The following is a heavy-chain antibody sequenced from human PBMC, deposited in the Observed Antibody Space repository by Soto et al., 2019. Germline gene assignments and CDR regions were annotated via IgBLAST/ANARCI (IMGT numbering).Heavy chain of an antibody. CDR2: IFRNGDT. CDR3: ARDARLEGATVGLYDF. D-gene: IGHD3-16*01. J-gene: IGHJ4*02. Sequence: QVQLQESGPGLVKPSETLSLTCTVSGDSFSSYYWSWVRRPGGKGLEWIGRIFRNGDTDYTASLKTRVTMSIASAKTQFSLKPRSVTAADTAVYYCARDARLEGATVGLYDFWGQGSLVTVS. V-gene: IGHV4-4*07. CDR1: GDSFSSYY.